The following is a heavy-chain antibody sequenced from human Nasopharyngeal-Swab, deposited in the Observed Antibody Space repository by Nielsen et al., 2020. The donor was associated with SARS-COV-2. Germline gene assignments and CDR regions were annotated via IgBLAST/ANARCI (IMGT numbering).Heavy chain of an antibody. D-gene: IGHD3-10*01. CDR2: ISWNSGSI. CDR3: ASPGNFDY. CDR1: GFTFDDYA. Sequence: SLKISCAASGFTFDDYAMHWVRQAPGKGLEWVSGISWNSGSIGYADSVKGRFTISRDNAKNSLYLQMNSLRAEDTASYYCASPGNFDYWGQGTLVTVSS. J-gene: IGHJ4*02. V-gene: IGHV3-9*01.